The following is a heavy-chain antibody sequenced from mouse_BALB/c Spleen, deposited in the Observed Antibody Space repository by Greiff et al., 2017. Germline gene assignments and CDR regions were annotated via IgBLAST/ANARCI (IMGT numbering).Heavy chain of an antibody. CDR3: ARGGYYTELYYYAMDD. CDR1: GYTFTSYW. Sequence: VQLQQSGAELAKPGASVKMSCKASGYTFTSYWMHWVKQRPGQGLEWIGYINPSTGYTEYNQKFKDKATLTADKSSSTAYMQLSSLTSEDSAVYYCARGGYYTELYYYAMDDWGQGTSVTVSS. CDR2: INPSTGYT. J-gene: IGHJ4*01. V-gene: IGHV1-7*01. D-gene: IGHD2-3*01.